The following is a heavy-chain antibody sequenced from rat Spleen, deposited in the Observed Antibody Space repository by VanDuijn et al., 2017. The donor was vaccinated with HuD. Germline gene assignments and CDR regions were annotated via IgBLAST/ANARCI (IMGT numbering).Heavy chain of an antibody. D-gene: IGHD1-11*01. CDR1: GFSLISNS. CDR3: TRSYGGYTSNWFPY. V-gene: IGHV2-1*01. J-gene: IGHJ3*01. CDR2: IWGDGST. Sequence: QVHLKESGPGLVQSSQTLSLTCIVSGFSLISNSVHWVRQPPGKGLEWMGGIWGDGSTDYISALKSLLIISRDTSKSQIFLKMNSLQTDDTATYFCTRSYGGYTSNWFPYWGQGTLVTVSS.